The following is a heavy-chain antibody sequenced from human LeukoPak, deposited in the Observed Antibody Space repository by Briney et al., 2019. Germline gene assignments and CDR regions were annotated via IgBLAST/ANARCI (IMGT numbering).Heavy chain of an antibody. V-gene: IGHV4-39*01. CDR1: GGSISSSSYY. D-gene: IGHD1-26*01. CDR3: ARHPRVVGARGFFDY. J-gene: IGHJ4*02. Sequence: SETLSLTCTVSGGSISSSSYYWGWIRQPPGKGLEWIVSIYYSGSTYYNPSLKSRVTISVDTSKNQFSLKLSSVTAADTAVYYCARHPRVVGARGFFDYWGQGTLVTVSS. CDR2: IYYSGST.